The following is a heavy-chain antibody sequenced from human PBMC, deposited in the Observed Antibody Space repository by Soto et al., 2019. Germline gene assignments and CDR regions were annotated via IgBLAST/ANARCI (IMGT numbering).Heavy chain of an antibody. CDR1: GGSTSSGGYS. CDR2: ISHSGST. Sequence: QLQLQESGSGLVKPSQTLSLTCAVSGGSTSSGGYSWSWLRQPPGKGLEWIGYISHSGSTYYNPSLKSRVTISVDTSKNQFSLRLSSVTAADTAVYYCARGGLLPDYWGQGTLVTDSS. CDR3: ARGGLLPDY. D-gene: IGHD6-19*01. J-gene: IGHJ4*02. V-gene: IGHV4-30-2*01.